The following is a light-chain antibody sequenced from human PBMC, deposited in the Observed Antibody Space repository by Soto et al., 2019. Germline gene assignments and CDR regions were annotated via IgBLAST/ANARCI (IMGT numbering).Light chain of an antibody. CDR1: QSVSSSY. J-gene: IGKJ4*01. CDR2: GAS. CDR3: QQYGSSRT. Sequence: EIVLTQAPGTLSLSPGERATLSCRASQSVSSSYLAWYQQKPGQAPRHLIYGASSRATGIPDRFSGSGSGTDFTLTMSRLEPEDFAVYYCQQYGSSRTFGGGTKVEIK. V-gene: IGKV3-20*01.